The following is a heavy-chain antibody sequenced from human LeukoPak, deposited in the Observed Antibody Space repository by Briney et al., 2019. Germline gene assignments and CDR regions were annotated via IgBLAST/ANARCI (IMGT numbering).Heavy chain of an antibody. V-gene: IGHV1-18*01. J-gene: IGHJ4*02. CDR1: GYTFTSYG. Sequence: GASVKVSCKASGYTFTSYGISWVRQAPGQGLEWMGWISAYNGNTNYAQKLQGRVTMTTDTSTSTAYMELRSLRSDDAAVYYCASGPVLCSSTSCYPLTLDYWGQGTLATVSS. CDR3: ASGPVLCSSTSCYPLTLDY. CDR2: ISAYNGNT. D-gene: IGHD2-2*01.